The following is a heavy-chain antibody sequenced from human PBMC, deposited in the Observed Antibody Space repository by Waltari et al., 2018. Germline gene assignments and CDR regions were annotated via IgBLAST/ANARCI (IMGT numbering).Heavy chain of an antibody. J-gene: IGHJ4*02. CDR2: IYYSGST. Sequence: QVQLQESGPGLVKPSETLSLTCPVSGGSISSYYWSWIRQPPGKGLEWIGYIYYSGSTNYNPSLKSRVTISVDTSKNQFSLKLSSVTAADTAVYYCAGYCSSTSCSYGAYDYWGQGTLVTVSS. CDR3: AGYCSSTSCSYGAYDY. D-gene: IGHD2-2*01. V-gene: IGHV4-59*01. CDR1: GGSISSYY.